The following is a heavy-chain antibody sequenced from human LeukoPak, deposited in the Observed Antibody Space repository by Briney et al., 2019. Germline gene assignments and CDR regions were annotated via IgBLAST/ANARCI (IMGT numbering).Heavy chain of an antibody. CDR2: IYTSGST. CDR1: GGSISSGSYY. CDR3: ARDAYNWNDSQDAFDI. Sequence: SETLSLTCTVSGGSISSGSYYWSWIRQPAGKGLEWIGRIYTSGSTNYNPSLKSRVTISVDTSKNQFSLKLSSVTAADTAVYYCARDAYNWNDSQDAFDIWGQGTMVTVST. V-gene: IGHV4-61*02. J-gene: IGHJ3*02. D-gene: IGHD1-1*01.